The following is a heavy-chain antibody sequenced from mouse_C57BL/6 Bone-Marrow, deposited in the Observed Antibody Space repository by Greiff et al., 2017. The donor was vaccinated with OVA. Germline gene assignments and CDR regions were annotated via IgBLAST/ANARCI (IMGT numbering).Heavy chain of an antibody. CDR2: IDPENGDT. V-gene: IGHV14-4*01. CDR3: TTVGSSGAWFAY. Sequence: VQLQQSGAELVRPGASVKLSCTASGFNIKDDYMHWVKQRPEQGLEWIGWIDPENGDTEYASKFQGKATITADTSSNTAYLQLSSLTSEDTAVDYCTTVGSSGAWFAYWGQGTLVTVSA. D-gene: IGHD3-2*02. J-gene: IGHJ3*01. CDR1: GFNIKDDY.